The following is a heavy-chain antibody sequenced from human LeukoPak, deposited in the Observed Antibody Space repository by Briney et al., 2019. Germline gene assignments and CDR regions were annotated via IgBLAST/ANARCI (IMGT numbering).Heavy chain of an antibody. CDR2: INPNRGVT. D-gene: IGHD4-17*01. J-gene: IGHJ4*02. CDR3: ARNPYDDYLPDY. CDR1: GYTFTSYG. V-gene: IGHV1-2*06. Sequence: ASVKVSCKASGYTFTSYGISWVRQAPGQGLEWMGRINPNRGVTNYAQKFQDRVTMTRDTSISTAYMELSGLRSDDTAVYYCARNPYDDYLPDYWGQGTLVTVSS.